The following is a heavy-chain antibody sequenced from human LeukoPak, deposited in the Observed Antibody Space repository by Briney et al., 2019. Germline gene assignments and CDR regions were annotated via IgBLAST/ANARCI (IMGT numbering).Heavy chain of an antibody. CDR1: GFTFSSYE. Sequence: GGSLRLSCEVSGFTFSSYEMNWVRQAPGKGLEWISYISSSGKTVFYADSVKGRFTISRDNAKNSLFLQVNSLRAEDTAVYYCAKDWSPLYYYDSSGYSDYWGQGTLVTVSS. CDR3: AKDWSPLYYYDSSGYSDY. D-gene: IGHD3-22*01. V-gene: IGHV3-48*03. J-gene: IGHJ4*02. CDR2: ISSSGKTV.